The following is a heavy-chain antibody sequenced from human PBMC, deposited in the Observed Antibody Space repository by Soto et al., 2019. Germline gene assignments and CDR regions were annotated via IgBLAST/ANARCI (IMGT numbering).Heavy chain of an antibody. D-gene: IGHD3-16*02. J-gene: IGHJ4*02. CDR2: INHSGST. CDR3: ARGSRGYDYIWGSYRY. CDR1: GGSFSGYY. V-gene: IGHV4-34*01. Sequence: SETLSLTCAVYGGSFSGYYWSWIRQPPGKGLEWIGEINHSGSTNYNPSLKSRVTISVDTSKNQFSLKLSSVTAADTAVYYCARGSRGYDYIWGSYRYWGQGTLVTVSS.